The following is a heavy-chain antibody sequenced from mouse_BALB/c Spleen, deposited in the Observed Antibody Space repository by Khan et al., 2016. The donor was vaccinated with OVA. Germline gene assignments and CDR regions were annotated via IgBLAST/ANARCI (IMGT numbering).Heavy chain of an antibody. D-gene: IGHD4-1*01. CDR2: INPSNGGT. J-gene: IGHJ2*01. V-gene: IGHV1S136*01. CDR3: ARGNWQSYYFDY. CDR1: GYIFTNSV. Sequence: VQLKESGPELGKPGASVKMSCKPSGYIFTNSVLHWVKQKPEQGLEWIGYINPSNGGTKYNEKFRGKAPLASDKSSITAYLELSSLTSEDSAVYYCARGNWQSYYFDYWGLGTTLSLSA.